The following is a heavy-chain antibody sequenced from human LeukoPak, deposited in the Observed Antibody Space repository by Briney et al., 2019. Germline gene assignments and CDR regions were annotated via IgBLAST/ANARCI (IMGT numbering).Heavy chain of an antibody. J-gene: IGHJ6*03. CDR2: ISSTSSYI. CDR3: ARESGSRSYYYYMDV. CDR1: GFTFSSFS. Sequence: PGGSLRLSCAASGFTFSSFSMNWVRQAPGKGLERVSSISSTSSYIYYADSVKGRFTISRDKDKNSVYLQMTSLRAEDTAVYYCARESGSRSYYYYMDVWGKGTTVTVSS. V-gene: IGHV3-21*01. D-gene: IGHD2-2*01.